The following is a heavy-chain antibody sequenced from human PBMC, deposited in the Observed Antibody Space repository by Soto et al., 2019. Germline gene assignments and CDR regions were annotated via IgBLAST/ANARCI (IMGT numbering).Heavy chain of an antibody. V-gene: IGHV4-59*01. J-gene: IGHJ6*02. CDR2: IYYSGST. Sequence: SETLSLTCTVSGGSISSYYWSWIRQPPGKGLEWIGYIYYSGSTNYNPSLKSRVTISVDTSKNQFSLKLSSVTAADTAVYYCARDGGGSYMYEPYYYYYGMDVWGQGTTVTVSS. CDR1: GGSISSYY. CDR3: ARDGGGSYMYEPYYYYYGMDV. D-gene: IGHD1-26*01.